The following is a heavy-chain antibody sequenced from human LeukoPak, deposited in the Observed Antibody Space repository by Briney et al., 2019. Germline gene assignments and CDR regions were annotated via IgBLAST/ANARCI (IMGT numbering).Heavy chain of an antibody. CDR1: GFTFSSYG. J-gene: IGHJ4*02. D-gene: IGHD3-16*02. CDR2: IRYDGSNK. Sequence: PGGSLRLSCAASGFTFSSYGMHWVRQAPGKGLEWVAFIRYDGSNKYYADSVKGRFTISRDNSKNTLYLQMNSLRAEDTAVYYCAKEYYDYVWGSYRSAPLDYWGQGTLVTVSS. V-gene: IGHV3-30*02. CDR3: AKEYYDYVWGSYRSAPLDY.